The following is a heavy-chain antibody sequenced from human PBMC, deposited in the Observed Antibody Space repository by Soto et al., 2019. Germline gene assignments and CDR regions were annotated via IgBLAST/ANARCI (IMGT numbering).Heavy chain of an antibody. CDR3: VRLGGSYFDY. Sequence: SETLSLTCTVSGGSISSYYWSWIRQPPGKGLEWIGYIYYSGSTNYNPSLKSRVTISVDTSKNQFSLKLSSVTAADTAVYYCVRLGGSYFDYWGQGTLVTVSS. CDR1: GGSISSYY. D-gene: IGHD3-16*01. V-gene: IGHV4-59*08. J-gene: IGHJ4*02. CDR2: IYYSGST.